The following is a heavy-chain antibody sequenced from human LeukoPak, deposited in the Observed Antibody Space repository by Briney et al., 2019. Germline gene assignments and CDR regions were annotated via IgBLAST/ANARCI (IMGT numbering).Heavy chain of an antibody. CDR2: ISSSGSTI. V-gene: IGHV3-48*03. J-gene: IGHJ6*03. Sequence: QPGGSLRLSCAASGFTFSSYEMSWVRQAPGKGLEWVSYISSSGSTIYYADSVKGRFTISRDNSKNTLYLQMNSLRAEDTAVYYCAKGLEDGGNSNYYYYMDVWGKGTTVTISS. D-gene: IGHD4-23*01. CDR1: GFTFSSYE. CDR3: AKGLEDGGNSNYYYYMDV.